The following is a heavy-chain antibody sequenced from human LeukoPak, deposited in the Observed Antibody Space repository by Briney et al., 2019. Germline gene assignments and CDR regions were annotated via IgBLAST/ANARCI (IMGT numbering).Heavy chain of an antibody. Sequence: PSETLSLTCTVSGGSTSSSSYYWGWIRQPPGKGLEWIGSIYYSGSTYYNPSLKSRVTISVDTSKNQFSLKLSSVTAADTAVYYCARLPGYSYGLYYYMDVWGKGTTVTVSS. J-gene: IGHJ6*03. V-gene: IGHV4-39*01. CDR3: ARLPGYSYGLYYYMDV. CDR2: IYYSGST. CDR1: GGSTSSSSYY. D-gene: IGHD5-18*01.